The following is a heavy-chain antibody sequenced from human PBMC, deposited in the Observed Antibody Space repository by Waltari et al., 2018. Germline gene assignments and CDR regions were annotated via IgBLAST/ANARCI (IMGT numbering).Heavy chain of an antibody. D-gene: IGHD6-13*01. CDR2: IYYSRST. V-gene: IGHV4-59*11. Sequence: QVQLQESGPGLVKPSETLSRTCTVSGDSIRSHYWSWIRQHPGKGLEWIGYIYYSRSTNYNPSLKSRVTISVDTSKNQFSLKLSSVTAADTAVYYCARAAETAEYFQHWGQGTLVTVSS. J-gene: IGHJ1*01. CDR3: ARAAETAEYFQH. CDR1: GDSIRSHY.